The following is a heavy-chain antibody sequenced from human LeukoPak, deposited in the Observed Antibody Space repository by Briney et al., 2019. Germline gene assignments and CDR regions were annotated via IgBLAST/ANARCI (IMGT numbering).Heavy chain of an antibody. V-gene: IGHV3-20*04. D-gene: IGHD6-19*01. CDR1: GFTFDDYG. CDR2: INWDGGST. Sequence: GGSLRLSCAASGFTFDDYGMSWARQAPGKGLEWVSGINWDGGSTGYADSVKGRFTISRDDAKNFLYLQMNSLRAEDTALYYCARTVSSAGWSDDAFDIWGQGTMVTVSS. J-gene: IGHJ3*02. CDR3: ARTVSSAGWSDDAFDI.